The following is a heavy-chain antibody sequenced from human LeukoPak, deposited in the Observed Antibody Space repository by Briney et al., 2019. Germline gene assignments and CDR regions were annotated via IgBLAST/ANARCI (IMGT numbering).Heavy chain of an antibody. J-gene: IGHJ4*02. V-gene: IGHV4-39*01. CDR2: IYYRGST. Sequence: SETLSLTCTVSGGSISSSSYYWGWIRQPPGKGLEWIGSIYYRGSTYYNPSLKSRVTISVDTSKNQFSLKLSSVTAADTAVYYCARARPYDYVWGSYRRYYFDYWGQGTLVTVSS. CDR3: ARARPYDYVWGSYRRYYFDY. CDR1: GGSISSSSYY. D-gene: IGHD3-16*02.